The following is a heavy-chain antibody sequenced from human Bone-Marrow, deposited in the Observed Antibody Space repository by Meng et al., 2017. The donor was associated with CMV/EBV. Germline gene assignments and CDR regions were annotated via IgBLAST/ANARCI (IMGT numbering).Heavy chain of an antibody. V-gene: IGHV3-7*01. J-gene: IGHJ3*02. Sequence: GESLKISCAASGFTFSSYWMSWVRQAPGKGLEWVANIKQDGSEKYYVDSVKGRFTISRDNAKNSLYLQMNSLRAEDTAVYYCTRQGSYWAFDIWGQGTMVTGSS. CDR1: GFTFSSYW. CDR2: IKQDGSEK. CDR3: TRQGSYWAFDI. D-gene: IGHD3-10*01.